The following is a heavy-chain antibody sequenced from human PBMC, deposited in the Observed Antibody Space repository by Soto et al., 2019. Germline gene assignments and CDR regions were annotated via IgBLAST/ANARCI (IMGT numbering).Heavy chain of an antibody. CDR1: GFSLSTSGVG. J-gene: IGHJ5*02. V-gene: IGHV2-5*02. D-gene: IGHD2-15*01. Sequence: QITLKESGPTLVKPTQTLTLTCTFSGFSLSTSGVGVGWIRQPPGEALEWLVLIYWDDDKRYSPSLRSSLTITKDTSKNQVVLTMTNVDPVDTATYYCVQATEYCSGGSCYSWFDPWGQGTLVTVSS. CDR3: VQATEYCSGGSCYSWFDP. CDR2: IYWDDDK.